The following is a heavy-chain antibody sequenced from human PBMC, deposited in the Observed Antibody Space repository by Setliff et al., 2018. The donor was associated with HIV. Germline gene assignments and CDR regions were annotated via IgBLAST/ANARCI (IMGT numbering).Heavy chain of an antibody. CDR3: ARVATVSHPGGYFDY. D-gene: IGHD4-4*01. CDR1: GYTFSNYD. J-gene: IGHJ4*02. V-gene: IGHV1-8*01. Sequence: ASVKVSCKASGYTFSNYDINWVRQATGQGLEWVGWMNPNSGNTGYAQKFQGRVTLTRNTSISTAYMELSSLRSEDTAVYSCARVATVSHPGGYFDYWGQGTLVTVSS. CDR2: MNPNSGNT.